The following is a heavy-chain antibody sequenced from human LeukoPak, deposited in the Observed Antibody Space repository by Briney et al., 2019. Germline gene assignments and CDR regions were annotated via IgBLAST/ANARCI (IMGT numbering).Heavy chain of an antibody. D-gene: IGHD3-10*01. Sequence: GGSLRLSCAASGFTFSSYGMHWVRQAPGKGLEWVAFIRYDGSNKYYADSVKGRFTISRDNSKNTLYLQMNSLRAEDTAVYYCAKGPIYYYGSGSYLPNWGQGTLVTVSS. V-gene: IGHV3-30*02. CDR2: IRYDGSNK. CDR3: AKGPIYYYGSGSYLPN. J-gene: IGHJ4*02. CDR1: GFTFSSYG.